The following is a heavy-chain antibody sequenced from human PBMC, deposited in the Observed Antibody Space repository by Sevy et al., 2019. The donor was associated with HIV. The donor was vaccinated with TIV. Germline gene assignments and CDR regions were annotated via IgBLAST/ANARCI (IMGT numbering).Heavy chain of an antibody. D-gene: IGHD3-10*01. J-gene: IGHJ6*02. CDR1: GFTFSSYW. CDR3: ARGSDGSGSYRDYYYGMDV. Sequence: GGSLRLSCAASGFTFSSYWMSWVRQAPGKGLEWVANIKQDGSEKYYVDSVKGRFTISRDNAKNSLYLQMNSLRAEDTAVYYCARGSDGSGSYRDYYYGMDVWGQGTTVTVSS. V-gene: IGHV3-7*01. CDR2: IKQDGSEK.